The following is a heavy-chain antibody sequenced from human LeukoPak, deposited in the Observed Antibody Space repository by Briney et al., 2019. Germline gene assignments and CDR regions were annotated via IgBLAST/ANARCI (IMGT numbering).Heavy chain of an antibody. Sequence: ESGPTLVNPTQTLTLTCTFSGFSLSTSGMCVSWIRQPPGKALEWLARIDWDDDKYYSTSLKTRLTISKDTSKNQVVLTMTNMDPVDTATYYCARIRITMVRGVIRGAFDIWGQGTMVTVS. D-gene: IGHD3-10*01. CDR1: GFSLSTSGMC. CDR2: IDWDDDK. V-gene: IGHV2-70*11. CDR3: ARIRITMVRGVIRGAFDI. J-gene: IGHJ3*02.